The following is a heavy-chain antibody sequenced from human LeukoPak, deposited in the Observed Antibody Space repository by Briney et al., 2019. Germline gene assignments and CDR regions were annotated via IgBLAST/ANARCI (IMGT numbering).Heavy chain of an antibody. D-gene: IGHD3-3*01. CDR3: AKDVADTLEWLFGS. CDR1: GFTFDDYA. V-gene: IGHV3-9*03. Sequence: GGSLRLSCAASGFTFDDYAMHWVRQPPGKGLEWVSGISSNSGSIGYADSVKGRFTISRDNAKNSLYLQMNSLRAEDMALYYCAKDVADTLEWLFGSWGQGTLVTVSS. CDR2: ISSNSGSI. J-gene: IGHJ5*02.